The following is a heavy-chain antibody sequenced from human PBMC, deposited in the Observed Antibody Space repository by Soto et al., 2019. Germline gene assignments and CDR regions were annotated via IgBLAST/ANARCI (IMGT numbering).Heavy chain of an antibody. J-gene: IGHJ6*02. Sequence: HPGGSLRLSCAASGFTFSSSPMHWVRQAPGKRPEYVSSISSNGGNTYYADSVKGRFTISRDNAKNSLYLQMNSLRAEDTAVYYCARYDSSGYYWPYYYYGMDVWGQGTTVTSP. CDR2: ISSNGGNT. CDR3: ARYDSSGYYWPYYYYGMDV. V-gene: IGHV3-64*04. CDR1: GFTFSSSP. D-gene: IGHD3-22*01.